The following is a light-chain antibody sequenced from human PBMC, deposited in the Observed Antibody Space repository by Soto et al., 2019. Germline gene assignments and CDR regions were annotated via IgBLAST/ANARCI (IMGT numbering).Light chain of an antibody. Sequence: DIQMTQSPSSLSASVGDRVIITCRASQGIGDDLGWYQQKPGKAPKRLIYAASSLQSGVPSRFSGSGSGTDFTLTISSLQPDDFASYYCLQHNTYPWKFGTGTKVEVK. CDR1: QGIGDD. CDR2: AAS. V-gene: IGKV1-17*01. CDR3: LQHNTYPWK. J-gene: IGKJ1*01.